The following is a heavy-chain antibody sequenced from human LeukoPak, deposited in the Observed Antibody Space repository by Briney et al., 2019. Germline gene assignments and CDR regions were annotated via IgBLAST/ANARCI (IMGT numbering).Heavy chain of an antibody. CDR3: ARDNPRMVEHYYGMDV. CDR1: GGTFSSYA. V-gene: IGHV1-69*13. J-gene: IGHJ6*04. D-gene: IGHD2-15*01. Sequence: ASVTVSCKASGGTFSSYAISWVRQAPGQGLEWMGGIIPIFGTANYAQKFQGRVTITADESTSTAYMELSSLRSEDTAVYYCARDNPRMVEHYYGMDVWGKGTTVTVSS. CDR2: IIPIFGTA.